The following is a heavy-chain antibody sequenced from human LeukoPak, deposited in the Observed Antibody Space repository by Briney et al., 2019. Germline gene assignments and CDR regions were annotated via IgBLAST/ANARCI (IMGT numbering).Heavy chain of an antibody. J-gene: IGHJ5*02. Sequence: SQTLSLTCTVSGGSISSGDYYWSWIRQPPGRGLEWIGYIYYSGSTYYNPPLKSRVTISLDMSKKQFSLRLSSVTAADTAVYYCARDRRGSGSYYPPARNWFDPWGQGTLVTVSS. CDR1: GGSISSGDYY. CDR3: ARDRRGSGSYYPPARNWFDP. V-gene: IGHV4-30-4*01. D-gene: IGHD3-10*01. CDR2: IYYSGST.